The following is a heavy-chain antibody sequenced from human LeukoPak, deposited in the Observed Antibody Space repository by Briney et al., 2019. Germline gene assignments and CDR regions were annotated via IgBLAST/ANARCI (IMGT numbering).Heavy chain of an antibody. Sequence: PSETLSLTCTVSGGSISSSSYYWGWIRQPAGKGLEWIGRIYTSGSTNYNPSLKSRVTMSVDTSKNQFSLKLSSVTAADTAVYYCAVVGGNGDYYFDYWGQGTLVTVSS. V-gene: IGHV4-61*02. J-gene: IGHJ4*02. CDR2: IYTSGST. D-gene: IGHD4-23*01. CDR1: GGSISSSSYY. CDR3: AVVGGNGDYYFDY.